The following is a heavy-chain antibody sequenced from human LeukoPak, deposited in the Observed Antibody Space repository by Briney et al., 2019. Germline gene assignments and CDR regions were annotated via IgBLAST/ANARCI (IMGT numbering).Heavy chain of an antibody. V-gene: IGHV3-9*01. CDR2: ISWNSGSI. J-gene: IGHJ3*02. D-gene: IGHD3-22*01. CDR3: AKDYYYDSSGLSAFDI. Sequence: GRSLRLSCAASGFTFDDYAMHWVRQAPGKGLEWVSGISWNSGSIGYADSVKGRFTISRDNAKNSLYLQMNSLRAEGTALYYCAKDYYYDSSGLSAFDIWGQGTMVTVSS. CDR1: GFTFDDYA.